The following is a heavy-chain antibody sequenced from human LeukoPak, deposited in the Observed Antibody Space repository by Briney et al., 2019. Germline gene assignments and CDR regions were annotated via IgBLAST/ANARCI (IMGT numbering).Heavy chain of an antibody. CDR1: GFTFTSYG. Sequence: GGSLRLSCVASGFTFTSYGMHWVRQAPGKGLEWVAFIRNDGSNKYYADSVKGRFTISRDNSKNTLYVQMNSLRAEDTAVYYCAKSQFGYSSSSFDSWGQGTLVTVSS. J-gene: IGHJ4*02. CDR3: AKSQFGYSSSSFDS. D-gene: IGHD6-6*01. V-gene: IGHV3-30*02. CDR2: IRNDGSNK.